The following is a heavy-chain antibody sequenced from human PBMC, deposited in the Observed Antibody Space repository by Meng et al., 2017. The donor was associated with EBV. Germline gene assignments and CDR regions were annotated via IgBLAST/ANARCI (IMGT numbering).Heavy chain of an antibody. J-gene: IGHJ4*02. CDR1: GGTFRSDA. Sequence: QVQLVQSGAEVKKPGSSVKVSCKTSGGTFRSDAVSWVRQAPVQGLEWLGGLIPKSDAPYYAQKFQDRVTITADESTSTHYMDLSGLRSEDTAVYYCASESGRGFTPDYWGQGTLVTVDS. V-gene: IGHV1-69*01. CDR2: LIPKSDAP. CDR3: ASESGRGFTPDY. D-gene: IGHD3-10*01.